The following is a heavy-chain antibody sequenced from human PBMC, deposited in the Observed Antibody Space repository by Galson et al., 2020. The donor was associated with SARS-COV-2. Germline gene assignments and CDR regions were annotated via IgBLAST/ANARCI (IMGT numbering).Heavy chain of an antibody. Sequence: PETLSLTCTVSGGSISSSSYYWGWIRQPPGKGLEWIGSIYYSGSTYYNPTLKSRVTISVDTSKNQFSLKLSSVTAADTAVYCCARHPRSITMIVVVISWFDPWGQGTLVTVSS. CDR2: IYYSGST. D-gene: IGHD3-22*01. CDR1: GGSISSSSYY. CDR3: ARHPRSITMIVVVISWFDP. V-gene: IGHV4-39*01. J-gene: IGHJ5*02.